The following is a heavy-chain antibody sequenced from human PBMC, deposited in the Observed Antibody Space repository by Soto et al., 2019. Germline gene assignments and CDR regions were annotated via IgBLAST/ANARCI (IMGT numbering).Heavy chain of an antibody. CDR2: INHSGST. D-gene: IGHD1-26*01. V-gene: IGHV4-34*01. CDR1: GGSFSGYY. Sequence: QVQLQQWGAGLLKPSETLSLTCVVYGGSFSGYYWSWIRQPPGKGLEWIGEINHSGSTNYNPSLKSPVTISVDTSKNQFSLKLSSVTAADTALYYCARNPRAVKWELRIFDYWGQGTLVTVSS. CDR3: ARNPRAVKWELRIFDY. J-gene: IGHJ4*02.